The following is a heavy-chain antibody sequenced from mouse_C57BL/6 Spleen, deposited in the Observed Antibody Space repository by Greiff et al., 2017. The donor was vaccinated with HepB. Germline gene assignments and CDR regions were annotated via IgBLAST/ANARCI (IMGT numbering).Heavy chain of an antibody. D-gene: IGHD2-5*01. CDR2: INPSNGGT. CDR3: ARHEAYYSKGVYFDY. J-gene: IGHJ2*01. CDR1: GYTFTSYW. Sequence: QVQLQQPGTELVKPGASVKLSCKASGYTFTSYWMHWVKQRPGQGLEWIGNINPSNGGTNYNEKFKSKATLTVDKSSSTAYMQLSSLTSEDSAVYYGARHEAYYSKGVYFDYWGQGTTLTVSS. V-gene: IGHV1-53*01.